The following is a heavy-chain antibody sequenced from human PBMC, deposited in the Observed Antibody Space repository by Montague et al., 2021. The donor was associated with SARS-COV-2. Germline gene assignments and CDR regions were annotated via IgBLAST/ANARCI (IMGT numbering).Heavy chain of an antibody. CDR3: ARDDFRLAAAVFDY. D-gene: IGHD6-13*01. V-gene: IGHV3-21*04. J-gene: IGHJ4*02. CDR2: ISRSSSYI. CDR1: GFTFGSYS. Sequence: SLRLSCAASGFTFGSYSMNWVRQTPGKGLEWVSSISRSSSYIYYADSVKGRFTISRDNAKNSLYLQMNSLRAEDTAVYYCARDDFRLAAAVFDYWGQGTLVTVSS.